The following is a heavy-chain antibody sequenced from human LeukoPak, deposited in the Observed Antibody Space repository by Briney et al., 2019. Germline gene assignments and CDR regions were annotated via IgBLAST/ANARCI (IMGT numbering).Heavy chain of an antibody. CDR2: INPNSGGT. V-gene: IGHV1-2*02. J-gene: IGHJ4*02. CDR3: ARAVVVAATEDY. D-gene: IGHD2-15*01. Sequence: ASVKVSCKASGYTFTGYYMHWVRQAPGQGLEWMGWINPNSGGTNYAQKFQGRVTMTRDTSISTAYMELSRLRSDDTAVYYCARAVVVAATEDYWGRGTLVTVSS. CDR1: GYTFTGYY.